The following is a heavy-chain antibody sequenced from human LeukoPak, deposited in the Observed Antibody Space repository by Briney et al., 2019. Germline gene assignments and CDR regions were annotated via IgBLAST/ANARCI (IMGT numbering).Heavy chain of an antibody. J-gene: IGHJ4*02. D-gene: IGHD3-22*01. CDR3: ARQFYYDRSGFFEGAY. CDR2: VYPGDSDA. Sequence: GEALKISCKGSGYSFTNYWIGWVRPMPGKGRAWMGSVYPGDSDARYSPSFQGQVTVSADRSISTAYLQWSSLKASDTAMYYCARQFYYDRSGFFEGAYWGQGSLVTVSS. CDR1: GYSFTNYW. V-gene: IGHV5-51*01.